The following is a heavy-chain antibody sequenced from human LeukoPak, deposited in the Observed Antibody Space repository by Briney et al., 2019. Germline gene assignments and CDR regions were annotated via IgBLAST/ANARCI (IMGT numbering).Heavy chain of an antibody. J-gene: IGHJ4*02. Sequence: ASETLSLTCAVSGDSISTNHWWSWVRQPPGKGLEWIGEVYHSGSTNYNPSLKSRVTISVDKSKNLFSLKLTSVTAADTAVYYCARGRGAARPDWNYWGQGTLVAVSS. CDR1: GDSISTNHW. CDR2: VYHSGST. CDR3: ARGRGAARPDWNY. V-gene: IGHV4-4*02. D-gene: IGHD6-6*01.